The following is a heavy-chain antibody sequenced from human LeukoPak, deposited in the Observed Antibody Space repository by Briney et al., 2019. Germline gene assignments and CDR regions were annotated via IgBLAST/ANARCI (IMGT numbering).Heavy chain of an antibody. CDR1: GYTSDFMKYG. J-gene: IGHJ4*02. Sequence: ASVKVSCKTSGYTSDFMKYGVAWVRQAPGQGLEWMGWINPDSGHANYAQKFQGRVIMTTHTSTSTAYMELRSLRSEDTAVYYCARELWSGNYNVWGQGTLVTVSS. CDR2: INPDSGHA. D-gene: IGHD3-3*01. CDR3: ARELWSGNYNV. V-gene: IGHV1-18*01.